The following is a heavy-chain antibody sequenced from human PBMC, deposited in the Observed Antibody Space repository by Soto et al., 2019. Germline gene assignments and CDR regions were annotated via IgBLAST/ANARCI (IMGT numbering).Heavy chain of an antibody. V-gene: IGHV1-8*01. CDR3: ARGSKGSSWYAYGFEP. D-gene: IGHD6-13*01. CDR2: MNPNSGNT. CDR1: GYTFTSYD. J-gene: IGHJ5*02. Sequence: QVQLVQSGAEVKKPGASVKVSCKASGYTFTSYDINWVRQATGQGLEWMGWMNPNSGNTGYAQKFQGRVTMARTTSISRAYMELSSLRSEDTAVYYWARGSKGSSWYAYGFEPWGQGTLVTVSS.